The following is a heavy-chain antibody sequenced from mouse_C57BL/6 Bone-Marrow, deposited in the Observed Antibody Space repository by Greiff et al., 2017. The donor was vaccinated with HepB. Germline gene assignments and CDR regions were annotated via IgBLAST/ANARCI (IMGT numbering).Heavy chain of an antibody. CDR3: ARGRLRRWFAY. Sequence: QVQLQQPGAELVRPGTSVKLSCKASGYTFTSYWMHWVKQRPGQGLEWIGVIDPSDSYTNYNQKFKGKATLTVDTSSSTAYMQLSSLTSEDSAVYYCARGRLRRWFAYWGQGTLVTVSA. CDR2: IDPSDSYT. CDR1: GYTFTSYW. J-gene: IGHJ3*01. V-gene: IGHV1-59*01. D-gene: IGHD2-4*01.